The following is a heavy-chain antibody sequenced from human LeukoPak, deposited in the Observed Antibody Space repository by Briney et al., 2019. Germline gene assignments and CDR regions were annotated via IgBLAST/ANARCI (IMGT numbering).Heavy chain of an antibody. D-gene: IGHD3-9*01. J-gene: IGHJ6*02. V-gene: IGHV1-46*01. CDR1: GYTFTGYY. CDR2: INPSGGST. Sequence: ASVKVSCKASGYTFTGYYIHWVRQAPGQGLEWMGVINPSGGSTAYAQQFQGRVTMTRDTSTSTVYMELSSLRSEDTAVYYCARDILTGYTLDVWGQGTTVTVSS. CDR3: ARDILTGYTLDV.